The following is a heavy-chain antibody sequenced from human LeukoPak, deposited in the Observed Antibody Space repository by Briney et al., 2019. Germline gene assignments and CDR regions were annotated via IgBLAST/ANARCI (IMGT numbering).Heavy chain of an antibody. J-gene: IGHJ4*02. CDR1: GFTFSSYG. Sequence: GRSLRLSCAASGFTFSSYGMHWVRQAPGKGLEWVAVIWYDGNNKYYVDSVQGRYTISRDNSKNTLFLQMNSLRAEDTAVYYCAGEQSPTVTTRRGGPYYFDYWGQGALVTVSS. CDR2: IWYDGNNK. D-gene: IGHD4-17*01. V-gene: IGHV3-33*01. CDR3: AGEQSPTVTTRRGGPYYFDY.